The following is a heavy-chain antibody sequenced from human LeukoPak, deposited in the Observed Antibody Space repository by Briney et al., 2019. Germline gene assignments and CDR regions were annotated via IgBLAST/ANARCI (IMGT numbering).Heavy chain of an antibody. J-gene: IGHJ4*02. V-gene: IGHV3-53*01. Sequence: GGSLRLSCAASGFIVSSNYMTWVRQAPGKGLEWVSVIYSGGSTYYADSVKGRFTISRDNSKNTLYLQMSSLRAEDTAVYYCARETSGSYYYFDYWGQGTLVTVSS. CDR3: ARETSGSYYYFDY. D-gene: IGHD1-26*01. CDR1: GFIVSSNY. CDR2: IYSGGST.